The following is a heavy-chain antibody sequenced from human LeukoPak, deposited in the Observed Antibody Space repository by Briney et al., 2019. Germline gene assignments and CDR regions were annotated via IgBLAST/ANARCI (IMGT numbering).Heavy chain of an antibody. CDR1: GGSISSSSYY. J-gene: IGHJ5*02. Sequence: SETLSLTCTVSGGSISSSSYYWGWIRQPPGKGLEWIAYMYYSGSTYYNQSLKSRVTMSADTSKNQFSLKLSSVTAADTAVYYCARPYYYDSRIDPWGQGILVTVSS. CDR3: ARPYYYDSRIDP. V-gene: IGHV4-30-4*08. D-gene: IGHD3-22*01. CDR2: MYYSGST.